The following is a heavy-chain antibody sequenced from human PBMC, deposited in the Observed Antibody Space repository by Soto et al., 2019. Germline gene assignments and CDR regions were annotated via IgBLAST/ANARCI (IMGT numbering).Heavy chain of an antibody. D-gene: IGHD5-18*01. CDR1: GFAFSSYG. J-gene: IGHJ4*02. V-gene: IGHV3-30*03. CDR3: VSGRGYGYASVPYS. Sequence: QAQLVESGGGVVQPGRSLRLSCAASGFAFSSYGMHWVRQAPGTGLEWVAVISYDGSLQHYADSVKGRFTISRDTSKNMGLLQMSSLRAEDTAVYYCVSGRGYGYASVPYSWGKGTLVSVSS. CDR2: ISYDGSLQ.